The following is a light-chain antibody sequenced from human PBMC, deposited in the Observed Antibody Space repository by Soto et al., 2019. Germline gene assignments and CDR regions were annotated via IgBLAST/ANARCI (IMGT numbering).Light chain of an antibody. J-gene: IGKJ1*01. Sequence: EIVMTQSPATLSVSPGERATLSCRASQSVSSNLAWYQQKPGQAPRLLIYATSTRATGIPARFSGTESGTEFTLTISSLQSEDFAVYYCQQYNNWLTFGQGTKVEIK. V-gene: IGKV3-15*01. CDR3: QQYNNWLT. CDR2: ATS. CDR1: QSVSSN.